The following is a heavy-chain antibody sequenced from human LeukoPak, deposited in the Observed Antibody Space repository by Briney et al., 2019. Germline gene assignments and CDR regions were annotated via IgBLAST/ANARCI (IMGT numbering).Heavy chain of an antibody. J-gene: IGHJ3*02. D-gene: IGHD3-3*01. CDR2: INAGNGNT. CDR3: ARERESFLYDFWSGYYAGRAFDI. Sequence: GASVKVSCKASGYTFTSYAMHWVRQAPGQRLEWMGWINAGNGNTKYSQKFQGRVTITRDTSASTAYMELSSLRSEDTAVYYCARERESFLYDFWSGYYAGRAFDIWGQGTMVTVSS. CDR1: GYTFTSYA. V-gene: IGHV1-3*01.